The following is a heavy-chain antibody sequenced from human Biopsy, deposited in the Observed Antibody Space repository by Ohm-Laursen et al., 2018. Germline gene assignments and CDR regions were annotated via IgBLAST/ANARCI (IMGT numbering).Heavy chain of an antibody. CDR3: MKGGWFSTFDY. V-gene: IGHV3-23*01. CDR1: GFSFKHHA. D-gene: IGHD6-19*01. Sequence: SLRLSCAASGFSFKHHAMTWVRQAPGKGLEWVAGVSGSGDARYYAPSVRGRFIISRDNSEDTLFLQLNSLKVEDTAVYYCMKGGWFSTFDYWGQGTLVTVPP. J-gene: IGHJ4*02. CDR2: VSGSGDAR.